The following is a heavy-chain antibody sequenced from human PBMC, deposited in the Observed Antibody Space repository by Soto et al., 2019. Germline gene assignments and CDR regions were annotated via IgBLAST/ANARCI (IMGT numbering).Heavy chain of an antibody. CDR3: PRALIPRGYGVFAAYDI. Sequence: LRLSCAASGFTFSSYGMHWVRQAPGKGLEWVAVIWYDGSNKYYADSVKGRFTISRDNSKNTLYLQMNSLRAEDTAVYYCPRALIPRGYGVFAAYDIWGQGTMVTVSS. D-gene: IGHD4-17*01. J-gene: IGHJ3*02. V-gene: IGHV3-33*01. CDR2: IWYDGSNK. CDR1: GFTFSSYG.